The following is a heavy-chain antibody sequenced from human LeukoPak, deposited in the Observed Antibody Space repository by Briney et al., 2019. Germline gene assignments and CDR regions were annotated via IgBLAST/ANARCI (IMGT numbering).Heavy chain of an antibody. CDR2: IYYSGST. CDR1: GGSISSSSYY. V-gene: IGHV4-39*01. D-gene: IGHD6-6*01. Sequence: PSETLSLTCTVSGGSISSSSYYWGWIRQPSGKGLEWIGSIYYSGSTYYNPSLKSRVTISVDTSKNQFSLKLSSVTAADTAVYYCASLGYDPSSSSPYAFDYWGQGTLVTVSS. J-gene: IGHJ4*02. CDR3: ASLGYDPSSSSPYAFDY.